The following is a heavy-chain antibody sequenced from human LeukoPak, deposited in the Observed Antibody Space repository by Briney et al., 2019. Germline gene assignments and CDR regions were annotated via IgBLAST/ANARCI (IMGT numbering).Heavy chain of an antibody. D-gene: IGHD4-17*01. CDR3: ARVVDHDYGDYYLDY. CDR1: GFTFSSYW. CDR2: IKLDGSEK. J-gene: IGHJ4*02. Sequence: PGGSLRLSCAASGFTFSSYWMSWVRQAPGKGLEWVANIKLDGSEKYYVDSVKGRFTISRDNAKKSLYLQMNSLRDEDTAVYYCARVVDHDYGDYYLDYWGQGTLLTVST. V-gene: IGHV3-7*03.